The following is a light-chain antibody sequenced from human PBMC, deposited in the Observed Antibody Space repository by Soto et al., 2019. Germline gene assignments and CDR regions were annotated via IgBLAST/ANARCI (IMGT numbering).Light chain of an antibody. V-gene: IGLV1-44*01. CDR3: CAYAGDLAL. CDR1: NSNIGNNK. CDR2: TSD. Sequence: QSVLTQPPSASGTPGQRVTISCSGSNSNIGNNKVSWYQQLPGTAPKLHTHTSDQRPSGVPDRFSGSKSGNTASLTISGLQAEDEADYYCCAYAGDLALFGGGTKVTVL. J-gene: IGLJ2*01.